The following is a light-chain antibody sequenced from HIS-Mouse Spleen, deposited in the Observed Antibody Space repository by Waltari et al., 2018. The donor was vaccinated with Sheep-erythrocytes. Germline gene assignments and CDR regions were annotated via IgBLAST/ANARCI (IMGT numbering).Light chain of an antibody. CDR1: ALPKKY. CDR2: EDR. J-gene: IGLJ3*02. Sequence: SYELTQPPSVSVSPGQTARITCPGDALPKKYAYWYQQKSGQAPVLVIYEDRKRPSGIPGRFSGSSSGTMATLTISGAQVEDEADYYCYSTDSSGNHREVFGGGTKLTVL. CDR3: YSTDSSGNHREV. V-gene: IGLV3-10*01.